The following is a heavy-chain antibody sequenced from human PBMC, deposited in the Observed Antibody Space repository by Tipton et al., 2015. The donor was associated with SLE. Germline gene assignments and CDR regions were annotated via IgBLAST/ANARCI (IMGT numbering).Heavy chain of an antibody. V-gene: IGHV4-61*01. CDR2: IYYSGST. Sequence: TLSLTCTVSGGSISSGSYYWGWIRQPPGKGLEWIGYIYYSGSTNYNPSLKSRVTISVDTSKNQFSLKLSSVTAADTAVYYCARSTGLYYYGSGSAPYYFDYWGQGTLVTVSS. J-gene: IGHJ4*02. D-gene: IGHD3-10*01. CDR3: ARSTGLYYYGSGSAPYYFDY. CDR1: GGSISSGSYY.